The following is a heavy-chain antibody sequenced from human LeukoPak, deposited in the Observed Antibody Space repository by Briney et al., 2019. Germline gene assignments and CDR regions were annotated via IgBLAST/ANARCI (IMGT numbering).Heavy chain of an antibody. CDR2: ISAYNGNT. CDR3: ARDRRFLEWLLLGYYYYGMDV. CDR1: GYTLTSYG. J-gene: IGHJ6*02. V-gene: IGHV1-18*01. D-gene: IGHD3-3*01. Sequence: ASVKVSCKASGYTLTSYGISWVRQAPGQGLEWMGWISAYNGNTNYAQKLQGRVTMTTDTSTSTAYMELRSLRSDDTAVYYCARDRRFLEWLLLGYYYYGMDVWGQGTTVTVSS.